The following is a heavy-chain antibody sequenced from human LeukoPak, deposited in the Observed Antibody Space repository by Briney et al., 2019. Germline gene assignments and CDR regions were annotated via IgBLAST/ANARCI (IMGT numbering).Heavy chain of an antibody. V-gene: IGHV3-30*18. D-gene: IGHD3-22*01. CDR3: AKGIITMIVVVTVDY. CDR1: GFTFSNYG. J-gene: IGHJ4*02. Sequence: GGSLRLSCAASGFTFSNYGMHWVHQAPGKGLEWVAVISYDGSNKYYADSVKGRVTISRDNSKNTLYLQMNSLRPEDTAVYYCAKGIITMIVVVTVDYWGQGTLVTVSS. CDR2: ISYDGSNK.